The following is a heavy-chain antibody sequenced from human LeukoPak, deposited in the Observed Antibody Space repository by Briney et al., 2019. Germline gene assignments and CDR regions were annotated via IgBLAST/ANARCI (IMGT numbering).Heavy chain of an antibody. J-gene: IGHJ6*02. CDR3: ARGAGITGTTGYYYGMDV. CDR2: IIPIFGTA. Sequence: SVKVSCKASGGTFSSYAISWVRQAPGQGLEWMGGIIPIFGTANYAQKFQGRVTVTADESTSTAYMELSSLRSEDTAVYYCARGAGITGTTGYYYGMDVWGQGTTVTVSS. CDR1: GGTFSSYA. V-gene: IGHV1-69*01. D-gene: IGHD1-20*01.